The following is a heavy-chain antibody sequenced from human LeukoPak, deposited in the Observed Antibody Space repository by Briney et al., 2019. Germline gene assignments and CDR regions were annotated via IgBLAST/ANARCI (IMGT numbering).Heavy chain of an antibody. V-gene: IGHV4-4*02. D-gene: IGHD1-26*01. Sequence: SETLPLTCGVSGGSISGTNWWSWVRQPPGRGLEWIGEISLRGLTNYNPSLRSRLTMSLDESKNQVSLNLTSVTAADTAVYYCSRESGPFSPFGFWGQGTLVSVHS. CDR3: SRESGPFSPFGF. CDR2: ISLRGLT. J-gene: IGHJ4*02. CDR1: GGSISGTNW.